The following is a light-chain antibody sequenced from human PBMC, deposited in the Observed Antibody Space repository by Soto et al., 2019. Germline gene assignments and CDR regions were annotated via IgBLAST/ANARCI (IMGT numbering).Light chain of an antibody. J-gene: IGLJ2*01. CDR1: SSNIGTNT. CDR2: NNN. CDR3: AAWDDSLNGVL. Sequence: QSVLTQPPSASGTPGQTVTISCSGSSSNIGTNTVNWYQEHPGTAPKLLIYNNNQRPPGVPDRFSGSKSGTSASLAISGLESEDEADYYCAAWDDSLNGVLFGGGTKLTVL. V-gene: IGLV1-44*01.